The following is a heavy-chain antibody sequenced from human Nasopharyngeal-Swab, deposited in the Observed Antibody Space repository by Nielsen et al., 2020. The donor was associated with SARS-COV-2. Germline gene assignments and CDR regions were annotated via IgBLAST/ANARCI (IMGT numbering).Heavy chain of an antibody. D-gene: IGHD3-3*01. Sequence: VSVKVSCKVSGHTLTVLPIHWVRQAPGKGLEWMGTVVPEDGEPIYAQNFQGRVTMTEDTSTYTAYLELSSLRSEDTAVYYCASEGPGVFGVVIYAFDIWGPGTLVTVSS. V-gene: IGHV1-24*01. CDR1: GHTLTVLP. CDR2: VVPEDGEP. CDR3: ASEGPGVFGVVIYAFDI. J-gene: IGHJ3*02.